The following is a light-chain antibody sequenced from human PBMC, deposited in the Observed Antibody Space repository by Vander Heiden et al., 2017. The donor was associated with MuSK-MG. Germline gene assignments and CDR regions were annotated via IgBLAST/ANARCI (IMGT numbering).Light chain of an antibody. CDR1: QSVSSSY. J-gene: IGKJ2*01. CDR3: QQYGSSHGFSVY. CDR2: DAS. Sequence: EIVLTQSPATLSLSPGERATLSCGASQSVSSSYLAWYQQKPGLAPRLLIYDASSRATGIPDRFSGSGYGTDFTLTISRLEPEEFAVYYCQQYGSSHGFSVYFGQGTKLEIK. V-gene: IGKV3D-20*01.